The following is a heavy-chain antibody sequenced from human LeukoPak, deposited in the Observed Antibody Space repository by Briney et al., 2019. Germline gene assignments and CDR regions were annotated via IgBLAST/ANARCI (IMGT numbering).Heavy chain of an antibody. CDR2: IWNDGSNK. CDR3: ASSGGHSSGYLDY. Sequence: PGGSLRLSCAASGFTFSSYGMHWVRQAPGKGLEWVAVIWNDGSNKYYADSVKGRFTISRDNSKNTLYLQMNSLRAEDTAVYYCASSGGHSSGYLDYWGQGTLVTVSS. CDR1: GFTFSSYG. V-gene: IGHV3-33*01. J-gene: IGHJ4*02. D-gene: IGHD3-22*01.